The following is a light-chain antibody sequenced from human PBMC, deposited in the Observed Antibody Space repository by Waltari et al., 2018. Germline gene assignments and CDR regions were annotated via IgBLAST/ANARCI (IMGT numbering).Light chain of an antibody. CDR1: SSNIGSNY. CDR2: RNT. V-gene: IGLV1-47*01. CDR3: AAWDDSLSGPWV. Sequence: QSVLTQPPSASGTPGQRVTISCSGSSSNIGSNYVYWYQQLPGTAPELLIYRNTQRRSAVPDRFSGSKSGTSASLAISGLRSEDEADYYCAAWDDSLSGPWVFGGGTKLTVL. J-gene: IGLJ3*02.